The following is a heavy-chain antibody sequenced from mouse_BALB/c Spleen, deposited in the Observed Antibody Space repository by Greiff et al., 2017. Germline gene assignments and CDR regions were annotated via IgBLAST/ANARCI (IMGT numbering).Heavy chain of an antibody. Sequence: QVQLQQPGAELVKPGASVKMSCKASGYTFTSYWMHWVKQRPGQGLEWIGVIDPSDSYTSYNQKFKGKATLTVDTSSSTAYMQLSSLTSEDSAVYYCTRSIYGNSMDYWGQGTSVTVSS. CDR3: TRSIYGNSMDY. CDR1: GYTFTSYW. D-gene: IGHD2-1*01. CDR2: IDPSDSYT. V-gene: IGHV1S127*01. J-gene: IGHJ4*01.